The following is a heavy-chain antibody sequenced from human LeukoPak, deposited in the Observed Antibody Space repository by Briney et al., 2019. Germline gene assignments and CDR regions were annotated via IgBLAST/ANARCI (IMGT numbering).Heavy chain of an antibody. CDR1: GFTVSSYG. D-gene: IGHD3-9*01. Sequence: PGGSLRLSCDASGFTVSSYGMHWVRQAPGKGLEWVAFIRYDGSNKYNADSVKGRFTISRDNSKNTLSLQMNSLRAEDTAVYYCARIETGYYHFDYWGQGTLVTVSS. CDR3: ARIETGYYHFDY. V-gene: IGHV3-30*02. J-gene: IGHJ4*02. CDR2: IRYDGSNK.